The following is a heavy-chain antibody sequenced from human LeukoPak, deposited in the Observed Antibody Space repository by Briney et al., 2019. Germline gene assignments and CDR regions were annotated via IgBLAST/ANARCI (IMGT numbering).Heavy chain of an antibody. CDR2: IIPIFGIA. D-gene: IGHD5-24*01. CDR1: GGTFSSYA. J-gene: IGHJ4*02. Sequence: ASVKVSCKASGGTFSSYAISWVRQAPGQGLEWMGGIIPIFGIANYAQKFQGRVTITADKSTSTAYMELSSLRSEDTAVYYCARGVEMATSPLFFDYWGQGTLVTVSS. CDR3: ARGVEMATSPLFFDY. V-gene: IGHV1-69*10.